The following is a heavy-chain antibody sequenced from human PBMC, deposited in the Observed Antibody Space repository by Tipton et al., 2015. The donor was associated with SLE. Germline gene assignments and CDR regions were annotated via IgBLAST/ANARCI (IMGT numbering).Heavy chain of an antibody. Sequence: TLSLTCTVSGGSVSSADYFWNWIRQPAGKGPEWIGRILTSGSTDYNSSLKGRVTMSVDTAKNQFSLRLTSVTAADTAVYYCARGMLTWRGAIVGVDVWGQGTTVTVSS. J-gene: IGHJ6*02. D-gene: IGHD2-8*01. CDR3: ARGMLTWRGAIVGVDV. CDR2: ILTSGST. CDR1: GGSVSSADYF. V-gene: IGHV4-61*02.